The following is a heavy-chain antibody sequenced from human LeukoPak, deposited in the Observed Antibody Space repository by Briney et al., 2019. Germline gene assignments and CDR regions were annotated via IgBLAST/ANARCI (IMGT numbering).Heavy chain of an antibody. CDR3: AAIQGQQPY. V-gene: IGHV1-58*01. Sequence: GTSVKVSCKASGFTVTSSAVQWVGQARGQRLEWIGWTVVGSGNTNYAQKFQERVTITRDMSTSTAYMELSSLRSEDTAVYYCAAIQGQQPYWGQGTLVTVSS. D-gene: IGHD6-13*01. CDR1: GFTVTSSA. CDR2: TVVGSGNT. J-gene: IGHJ4*02.